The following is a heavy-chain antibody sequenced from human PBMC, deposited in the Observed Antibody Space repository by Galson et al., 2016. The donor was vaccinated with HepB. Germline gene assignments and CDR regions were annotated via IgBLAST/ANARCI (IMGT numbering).Heavy chain of an antibody. CDR3: AKSQPGYSSGWYTLPIDAFDI. CDR1: GFTFSSYA. V-gene: IGHV3-23*01. CDR2: ISGSGYNT. D-gene: IGHD6-19*01. J-gene: IGHJ3*02. Sequence: SLRLSCAASGFTFSSYAMSWVRQAPGKGLEWVSTISGSGYNTYYADSVKGRFTISRDNSKNTLYLQMNSLRAEDTAAYYCAKSQPGYSSGWYTLPIDAFDIWGQGTMVTVSS.